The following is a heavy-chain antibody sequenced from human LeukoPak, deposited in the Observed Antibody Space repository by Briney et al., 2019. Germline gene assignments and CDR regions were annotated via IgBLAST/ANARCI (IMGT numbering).Heavy chain of an antibody. CDR1: GFTLSNYW. CDR3: ATEIWWANKDTCSGYIDC. Sequence: GGSLRLSCAASGFTLSNYWMGWVRQAPGKGLEWVANIRQDGDSKYYVDSVKGRFTISRDNAENSLFLQMNSLRAEDMAVYYCATEIWWANKDTCSGYIDCWGQGTLVTVSS. V-gene: IGHV3-7*01. D-gene: IGHD4/OR15-4a*01. J-gene: IGHJ4*02. CDR2: IRQDGDSK.